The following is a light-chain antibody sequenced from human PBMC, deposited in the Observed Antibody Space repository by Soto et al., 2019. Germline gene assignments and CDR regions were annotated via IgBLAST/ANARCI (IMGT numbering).Light chain of an antibody. J-gene: IGKJ1*01. CDR3: QHDNSYSEA. V-gene: IGKV1-5*01. Sequence: DIQTTQSPSTLSASVGDRVTITCRASQSISSDLKWYQQKPGKAPKLLIYAASSLQSGVPSRFSGSGSGTEFTLTISSLQPDDFATYYCQHDNSYSEAFGQGTKVDI. CDR2: AAS. CDR1: QSISSD.